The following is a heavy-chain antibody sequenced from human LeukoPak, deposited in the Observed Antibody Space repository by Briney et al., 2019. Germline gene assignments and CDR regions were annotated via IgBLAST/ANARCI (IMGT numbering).Heavy chain of an antibody. V-gene: IGHV3-30*02. CDR3: AKDSGLVYYYMDV. Sequence: GGSLRLSCAASGFTFSSYGMHWVRQAPGKGLEWVAFIRYDGSNKYYADSVKGRFTISRDNSKNTLHLQMNSLRAEDTAVYYCAKDSGLVYYYMDVWGKGTTVTVSS. CDR2: IRYDGSNK. CDR1: GFTFSSYG. J-gene: IGHJ6*03. D-gene: IGHD3-10*01.